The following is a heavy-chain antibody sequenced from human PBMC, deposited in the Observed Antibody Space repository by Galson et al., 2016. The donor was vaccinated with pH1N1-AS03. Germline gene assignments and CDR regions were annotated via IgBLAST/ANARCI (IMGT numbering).Heavy chain of an antibody. CDR2: IRTRDNNYAT. Sequence: SLRLSCAASGFTSSASNIHWVRQASGKGLEWVGRIRTRDNNYATEYTASVRGRITISRDDSKNTAYLQMNSLKTEDTAVYYYTRQGPTISDDFDYWGQGTLVTVSS. CDR1: GFTSSASN. J-gene: IGHJ4*02. V-gene: IGHV3-73*01. D-gene: IGHD2-21*02. CDR3: TRQGPTISDDFDY.